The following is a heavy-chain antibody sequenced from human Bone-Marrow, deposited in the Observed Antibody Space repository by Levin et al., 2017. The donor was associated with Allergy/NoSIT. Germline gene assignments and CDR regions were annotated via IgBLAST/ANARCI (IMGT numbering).Heavy chain of an antibody. V-gene: IGHV3-23*01. J-gene: IGHJ4*02. Sequence: GGSLRLSCAASGFTFSSYAMSRVRQAPGKGLEWVSAISGSGGSTYYADSVKGRFTISRDNSKNTLYLQMNSLRAEDTAVYYCAKDSGGQWLVRGDYWGQGTLVTVSS. CDR1: GFTFSSYA. CDR3: AKDSGGQWLVRGDY. CDR2: ISGSGGST. D-gene: IGHD6-19*01.